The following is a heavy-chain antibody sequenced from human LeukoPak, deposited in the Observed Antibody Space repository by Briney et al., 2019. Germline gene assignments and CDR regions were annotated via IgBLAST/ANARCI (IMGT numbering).Heavy chain of an antibody. CDR1: GFTFSSYG. J-gene: IGHJ4*02. D-gene: IGHD3-10*01. CDR3: AREKRITMVRGVIPSLFDY. V-gene: IGHV3-33*01. Sequence: PGGSLRLSCAASGFTFSSYGMHWVRQAPGKGLEWVAVIWYDGSNKYYADSVKGRFTISRDNSKNTLYLQMNNLRAEDTAVYYCAREKRITMVRGVIPSLFDYWGQGTLVTVSS. CDR2: IWYDGSNK.